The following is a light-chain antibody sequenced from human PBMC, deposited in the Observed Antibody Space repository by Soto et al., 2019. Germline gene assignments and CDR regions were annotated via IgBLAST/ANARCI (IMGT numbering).Light chain of an antibody. Sequence: QSVLTQPASVSGSPGQSITISCTGTSSDVGGYNYVSWYQQHPGKAPKLMIYDVTNRPSGVSNRFSGSKSSYTASLTISGLQAEDEADYDCSSYTSSSTYVFGTGTKVTVL. V-gene: IGLV2-14*03. CDR2: DVT. CDR1: SSDVGGYNY. J-gene: IGLJ1*01. CDR3: SSYTSSSTYV.